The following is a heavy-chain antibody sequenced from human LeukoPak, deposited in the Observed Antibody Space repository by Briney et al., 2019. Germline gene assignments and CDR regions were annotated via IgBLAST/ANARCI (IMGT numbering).Heavy chain of an antibody. V-gene: IGHV3-23*01. Sequence: GGSLRLSCAASGFTFSSYSMSWVRKAPGKGLEWVSTIIISGSSTYYADSVKGRFTISRDNSKNTLYLQMSSLRAEDTAVYYCATKTAFDYWGQGTLVTVSS. J-gene: IGHJ4*02. D-gene: IGHD5-18*01. CDR1: GFTFSSYS. CDR2: IIISGSST. CDR3: ATKTAFDY.